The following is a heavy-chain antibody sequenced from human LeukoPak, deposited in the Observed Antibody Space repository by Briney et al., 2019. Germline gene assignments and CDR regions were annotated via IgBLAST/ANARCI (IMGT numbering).Heavy chain of an antibody. CDR1: GYIFTSYA. V-gene: IGHV1-69*06. D-gene: IGHD2-21*02. CDR3: ARGPHCGGDCYGPLYYYYYMDV. J-gene: IGHJ6*03. CDR2: IIPIFGTA. Sequence: GASVKVSCKASGYIFTSYAISWVRQAPGQGLEWMGGIIPIFGTANYAQKFQGRVTITADKSTSTAYMELSSLRSEDTAVYYCARGPHCGGDCYGPLYYYYYMDVWGKGTTVTVSS.